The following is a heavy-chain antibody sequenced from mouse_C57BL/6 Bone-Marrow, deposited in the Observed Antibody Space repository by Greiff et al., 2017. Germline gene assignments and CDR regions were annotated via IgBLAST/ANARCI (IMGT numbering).Heavy chain of an antibody. CDR1: GYTFTSYT. CDR3: SRNGYPNWYFED. CDR2: INPSSGYT. Sequence: QVQLQQSGAELARPGASVKMSCKASGYTFTSYTMHWVNQRPGQGLEWIGYINPSSGYTKYNQKFKDKATLTADKSTSTAYMQLSRLTSEDSAVYFSSRNGYPNWYFEDWGTGTSVTVS. V-gene: IGHV1-4*01. D-gene: IGHD2-2*01. J-gene: IGHJ1*03.